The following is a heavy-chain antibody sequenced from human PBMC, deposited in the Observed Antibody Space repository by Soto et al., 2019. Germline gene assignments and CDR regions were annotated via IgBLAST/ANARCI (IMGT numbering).Heavy chain of an antibody. D-gene: IGHD2-15*01. V-gene: IGHV4-61*08. J-gene: IGHJ5*02. CDR3: ANHRDCYGITCYPGEFDP. CDR2: IYYSGRT. Sequence: SETLSLTCIVSGGSISSGGYYWSWIRQHPGKGLEWIGYIYYSGRTSYNPSLKSRVTISVDTSKNQFSLKLSSVTAADTAVYYCANHRDCYGITCYPGEFDPWGQGTLVTVSS. CDR1: GGSISSGGYY.